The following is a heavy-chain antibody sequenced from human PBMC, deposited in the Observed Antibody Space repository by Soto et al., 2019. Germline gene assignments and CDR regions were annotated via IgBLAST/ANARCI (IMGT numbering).Heavy chain of an antibody. CDR3: ARGLGYLIDF. CDR2: ISYDGSNK. J-gene: IGHJ4*02. D-gene: IGHD1-1*01. CDR1: GFTFSSYG. V-gene: IGHV3-30*03. Sequence: GGSLRLSCAASGFTFSSYGMHWVRQAPGKGLEWVAVISYDGSNKYYADSVKGRFTISRDNAKNTLYLQMSSLRAEDTAVYYCARGLGYLIDFWGQGTLVTVSS.